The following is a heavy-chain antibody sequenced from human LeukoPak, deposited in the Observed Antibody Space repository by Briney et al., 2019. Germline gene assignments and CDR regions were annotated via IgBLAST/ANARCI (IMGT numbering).Heavy chain of an antibody. CDR1: GGSFSGYY. CDR2: MYYTGNT. D-gene: IGHD3/OR15-3a*01. V-gene: IGHV4-34*01. J-gene: IGHJ4*02. CDR3: ARQTGSGLFTLP. Sequence: SETLSLTYAVYGGSFSGYYWSWIRQPPGKGLEWIGSMYYTGNTYYNASLKSRVTISIDTSKNQISLRLTSVTATDTAMYYCARQTGSGLFTLPGGQGTLVTVSS.